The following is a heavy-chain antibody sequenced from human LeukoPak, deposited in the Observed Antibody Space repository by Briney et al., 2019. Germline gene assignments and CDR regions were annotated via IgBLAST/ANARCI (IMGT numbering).Heavy chain of an antibody. V-gene: IGHV3-11*04. D-gene: IGHD5-24*01. CDR1: GFTFSDYY. CDR2: ISSSGSTI. J-gene: IGHJ4*02. Sequence: VGSLRLSCAASGFTFSDYYMSWIRQAPGKGLEWVSYISSSGSTIYYADSVKGRFTISRDNAKNSLHLQMKSLRAEDTAVYYCARVLLADGYKEMAVVGYFDYWGQGTLVTVSS. CDR3: ARVLLADGYKEMAVVGYFDY.